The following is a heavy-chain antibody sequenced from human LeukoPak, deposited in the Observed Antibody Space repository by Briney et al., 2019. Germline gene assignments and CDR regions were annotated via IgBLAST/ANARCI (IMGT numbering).Heavy chain of an antibody. D-gene: IGHD3-10*01. CDR1: GFTFSSYA. V-gene: IGHV3-23*01. CDR3: AKGGPERYGSGSYSSAFDI. Sequence: GGTLRLSCAASGFTFSSYAMSWVRQAPGKGLEWVSAISGSGGSSYYADSVKGRFTISRDNSKNTLYLQMNSLRAEDTAVYYCAKGGPERYGSGSYSSAFDIWGQGTMVTVSS. J-gene: IGHJ3*02. CDR2: ISGSGGSS.